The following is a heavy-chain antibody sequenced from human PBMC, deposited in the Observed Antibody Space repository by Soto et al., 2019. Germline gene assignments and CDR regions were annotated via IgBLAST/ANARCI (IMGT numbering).Heavy chain of an antibody. V-gene: IGHV3-15*01. J-gene: IGHJ6*02. CDR3: TRPTPLDILTCYSSIRYYYYGMYF. D-gene: IGHD3-9*01. CDR2: IKSKTDGGTT. Sequence: GGSLRLSCAASGFTFSNAWMSWVRQAPGKGLEWVGRIKSKTDGGTTDYAAPVKGRFTISRDDSKNTLYLQMNSLKTEDTAVYYCTRPTPLDILTCYSSIRYYYYGMYFWGQRTTVPVS. CDR1: GFTFSNAW.